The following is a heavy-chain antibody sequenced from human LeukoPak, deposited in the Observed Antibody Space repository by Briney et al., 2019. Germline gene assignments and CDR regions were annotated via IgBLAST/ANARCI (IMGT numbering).Heavy chain of an antibody. CDR3: AKWSTSSGYDLSDY. Sequence: GGSLRLSCAASGFTFSDFGMHWVRQAPGKGLEWVSGISWNGGTIDHADSVKGRFTISRDNANNSLYLQMNSLRVEDTALYYCAKWSTSSGYDLSDYWGLGTLVIVSS. CDR2: ISWNGGTI. CDR1: GFTFSDFG. D-gene: IGHD5-12*01. J-gene: IGHJ4*02. V-gene: IGHV3-9*01.